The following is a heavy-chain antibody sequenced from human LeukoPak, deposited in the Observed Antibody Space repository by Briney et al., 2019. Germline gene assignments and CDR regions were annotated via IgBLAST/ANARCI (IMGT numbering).Heavy chain of an antibody. Sequence: GASVKVSCKASGGSFSSYAISWLRQAPGQGLEWMGGIIPIFGTANYAQKFQGRVTITTDESSNTAYMDLSSLRSEDTAVYYCARPVGWNYGNGFDPWGQGTLVTVSS. CDR2: IIPIFGTA. V-gene: IGHV1-69*05. J-gene: IGHJ5*02. CDR1: GGSFSSYA. D-gene: IGHD1-7*01. CDR3: ARPVGWNYGNGFDP.